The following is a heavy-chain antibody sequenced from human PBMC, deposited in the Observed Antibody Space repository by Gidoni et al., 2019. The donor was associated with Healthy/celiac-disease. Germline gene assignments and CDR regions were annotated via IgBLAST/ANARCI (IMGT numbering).Heavy chain of an antibody. J-gene: IGHJ6*02. Sequence: QVQLVQSGAEVKKPGASVKVSCKASGYTFTSYDINWVRQATGQGLEWMGWMNPHSGNTGYAQKFQGRVTMTRNTSISTAYMELSSLRSEDTAVYYCARGQYQLLYYGMDVWGQGTTVTVSS. CDR2: MNPHSGNT. D-gene: IGHD2-2*01. CDR1: GYTFTSYD. CDR3: ARGQYQLLYYGMDV. V-gene: IGHV1-8*01.